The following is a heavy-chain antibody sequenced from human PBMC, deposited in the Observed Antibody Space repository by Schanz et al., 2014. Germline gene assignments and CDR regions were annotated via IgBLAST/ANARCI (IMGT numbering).Heavy chain of an antibody. CDR3: ARESSNDIVLVPGAVFDH. D-gene: IGHD2-2*01. V-gene: IGHV3-30*19. CDR1: GFTFSSYD. Sequence: QVQLVESGGGVVQPGRSLRLSCVASGFTFSSYDVFWVRQAPGKGLEWVAFVPFDGSQKFYADSVKGRFTISRDNSKNTVYLQMNSLRPWDTAVYYCARESSNDIVLVPGAVFDHWGQGILVTVSS. J-gene: IGHJ4*02. CDR2: VPFDGSQK.